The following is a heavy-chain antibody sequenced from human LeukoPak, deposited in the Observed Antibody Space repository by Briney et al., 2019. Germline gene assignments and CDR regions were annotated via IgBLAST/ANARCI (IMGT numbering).Heavy chain of an antibody. Sequence: ASVKVSCKASGYTFTSYYMHWVRQAPGQGLEWMGIINPSGGSTSYAQKFQGRVTMTRDTSTSTVCMEPSSLRSEDTAVYYCARVMGSSSASDAFDIWGQGTMVTVSS. CDR2: INPSGGST. J-gene: IGHJ3*02. V-gene: IGHV1-46*01. D-gene: IGHD6-13*01. CDR3: ARVMGSSSASDAFDI. CDR1: GYTFTSYY.